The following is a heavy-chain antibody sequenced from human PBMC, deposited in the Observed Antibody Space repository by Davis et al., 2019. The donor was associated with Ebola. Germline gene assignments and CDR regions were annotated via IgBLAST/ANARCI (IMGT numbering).Heavy chain of an antibody. CDR1: AGSVSSGSYY. CDR2: IYYSGST. D-gene: IGHD5-24*01. Sequence: SETLSLTCTLSAGSVSSGSYYWSWIRQPPGKGLEWTGHIYYSGSTNYNPSLKSRVTISVDTSKTQFSLKLSSVTAADTAVYYCARVEMATIEGFDYWGQGTLVTVSS. CDR3: ARVEMATIEGFDY. J-gene: IGHJ4*02. V-gene: IGHV4-61*01.